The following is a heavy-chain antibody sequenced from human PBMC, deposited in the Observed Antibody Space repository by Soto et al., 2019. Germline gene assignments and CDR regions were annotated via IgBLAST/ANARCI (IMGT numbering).Heavy chain of an antibody. Sequence: GGSLRLSCAASGFTFSSYWMSWVRQAPGKGLEWVANIKQDGSGKYYVDSVKGRFTISRDNAKNSLYLQMNSLRAEDTAVYYCARTTFPPYYYGMDVWGQGTTVTVSS. CDR2: IKQDGSGK. CDR3: ARTTFPPYYYGMDV. V-gene: IGHV3-7*03. J-gene: IGHJ6*02. D-gene: IGHD1-1*01. CDR1: GFTFSSYW.